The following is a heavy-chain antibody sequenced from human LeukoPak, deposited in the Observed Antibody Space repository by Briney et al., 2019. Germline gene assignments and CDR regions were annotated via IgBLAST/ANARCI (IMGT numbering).Heavy chain of an antibody. V-gene: IGHV3-23*01. CDR3: AKEDRSGWYATNFDF. J-gene: IGHJ4*02. CDR2: ISGSGART. D-gene: IGHD6-19*01. Sequence: AGGPLRLSCAASGFTFSSYAMSWVRQAPGKGLEWVSGISGSGARTNYADSVKGRFTISRDNSKNTLSLQMNGLRAEDTAVYYCAKEDRSGWYATNFDFWGQGTLVTVSS. CDR1: GFTFSSYA.